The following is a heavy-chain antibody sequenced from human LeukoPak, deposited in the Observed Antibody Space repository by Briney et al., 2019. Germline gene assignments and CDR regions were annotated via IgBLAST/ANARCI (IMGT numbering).Heavy chain of an antibody. D-gene: IGHD4-11*01. CDR3: ARITYTYSAMDV. V-gene: IGHV2-70*11. CDR2: IDWDDDK. Sequence: SGPALVKPTQTLTLTCTFSGFSLITSGMCVGWIRQPPGKALEWLARIDWDDDKYYSTSLKTRLTISKDTSKNQMVLRMTNMDPVDTATYYCARITYTYSAMDVWGQGTPVTVSS. J-gene: IGHJ6*02. CDR1: GFSLITSGMC.